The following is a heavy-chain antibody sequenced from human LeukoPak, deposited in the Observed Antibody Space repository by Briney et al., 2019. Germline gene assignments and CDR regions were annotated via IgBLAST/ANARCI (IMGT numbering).Heavy chain of an antibody. Sequence: GGSLRLSCAASGFTFSSYGMHCVREAPGTGVEGVAVIWYDGSNKYYADSVKGRFTISRDNSKNTLYLQMNSLRAEDTAVYYCAKDRCSSTSCFYFDYWGQGTLVTVSS. CDR3: AKDRCSSTSCFYFDY. V-gene: IGHV3-33*06. J-gene: IGHJ4*02. CDR1: GFTFSSYG. CDR2: IWYDGSNK. D-gene: IGHD2-2*01.